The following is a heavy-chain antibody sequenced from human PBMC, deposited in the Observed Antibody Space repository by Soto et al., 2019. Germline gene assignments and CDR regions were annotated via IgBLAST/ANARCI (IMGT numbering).Heavy chain of an antibody. D-gene: IGHD2-2*01. CDR2: IYYSGST. CDR3: ASYCSSTRCYQPHRSFDY. J-gene: IGHJ4*02. V-gene: IGHV4-39*01. Sequence: QLQLQESGPGLVKPSETLSLTCTVSGGSISSISYYWGWIRQPPGKGLEWIGSIYYSGSTYYNPSLKSRVTISVDTSQNQFSLKLSSVTAADTAVYYCASYCSSTRCYQPHRSFDYWGQGTLVPVSS. CDR1: GGSISSISYY.